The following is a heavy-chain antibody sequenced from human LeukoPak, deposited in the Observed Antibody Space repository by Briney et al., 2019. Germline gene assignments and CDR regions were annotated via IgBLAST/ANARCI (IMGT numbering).Heavy chain of an antibody. CDR2: IYYSGST. D-gene: IGHD5-18*01. Sequence: SETLSLTCTVSGGSIGSSSYYWGWIRQPPGKGLEWIGSIYYSGSTYYNPSLKSRVTISVDTSKNQFSLKLSSVTAADTAVYYCARHLPDTANDYWGQGTLVTVSS. V-gene: IGHV4-39*01. CDR1: GGSIGSSSYY. CDR3: ARHLPDTANDY. J-gene: IGHJ4*02.